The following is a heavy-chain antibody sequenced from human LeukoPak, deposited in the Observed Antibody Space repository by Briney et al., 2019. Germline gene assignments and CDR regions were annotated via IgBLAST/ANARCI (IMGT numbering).Heavy chain of an antibody. Sequence: ASVTVSCKTSGYRENFYGFTWVRQVAGQGLEWMGWISAQHGQTEYAPNSQDRVTMTTDTYTNTAYMELRSLRSDDTAVYYCASLKNYYDSSGYLVTDAFDIWGQGTMVTVSS. CDR1: GYRENFYG. V-gene: IGHV1-18*01. J-gene: IGHJ3*02. CDR2: ISAQHGQT. D-gene: IGHD3-22*01. CDR3: ASLKNYYDSSGYLVTDAFDI.